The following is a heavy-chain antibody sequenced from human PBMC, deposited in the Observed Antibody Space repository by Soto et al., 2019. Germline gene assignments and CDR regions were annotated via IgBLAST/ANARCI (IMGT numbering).Heavy chain of an antibody. CDR3: AKDQLEYSSSSGGY. CDR1: GFTFSSYA. D-gene: IGHD6-6*01. V-gene: IGHV3-23*01. CDR2: ISGSGGST. J-gene: IGHJ4*02. Sequence: GGSLRLSCAASGFTFSSYAMSWVRQAPGKGLEWVSAISGSGGSTYYADSVKGRFTISRDNSKNTLYLQMNSLRAEDTAVYYCAKDQLEYSSSSGGYWGQGTLVTVSS.